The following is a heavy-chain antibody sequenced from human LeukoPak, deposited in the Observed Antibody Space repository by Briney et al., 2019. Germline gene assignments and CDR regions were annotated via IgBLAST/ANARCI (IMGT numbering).Heavy chain of an antibody. V-gene: IGHV1-18*01. D-gene: IGHD1-26*01. J-gene: IGHJ4*02. CDR3: ARYSGSKYYFDY. CDR2: ISAYNGNT. CDR1: GYTFTSYG. Sequence: ASVTVSFKSSGYTFTSYGISWVRQAPGQGLEWMGWISAYNGNTNYAQKLQGRVTMTTDTSTSTAYMELRSLRSDDTAVYYCARYSGSKYYFDYWGQGTLVTVSS.